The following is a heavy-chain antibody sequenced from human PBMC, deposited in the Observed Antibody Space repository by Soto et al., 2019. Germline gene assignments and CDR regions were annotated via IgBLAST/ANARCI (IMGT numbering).Heavy chain of an antibody. CDR3: ARPYYDSSGYQRNWCDP. CDR2: IYYSGST. V-gene: IGHV4-39*01. D-gene: IGHD3-22*01. J-gene: IGHJ5*02. CDR1: GGSISSSSYY. Sequence: SETLSLTCTASGGSISSSSYYWGWIRQPPGKGLEWIGSIYYSGSTYYNPSLKSRVTISVDTSKNQFSLKLSSVTAADTAVYYCARPYYDSSGYQRNWCDPWGQGTLVTVSS.